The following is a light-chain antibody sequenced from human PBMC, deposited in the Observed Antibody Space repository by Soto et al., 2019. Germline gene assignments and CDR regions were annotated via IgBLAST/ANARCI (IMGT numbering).Light chain of an antibody. V-gene: IGKV4-1*01. J-gene: IGKJ2*01. CDR3: QQYYSTPYT. CDR1: LSVLYSSNNKNY. Sequence: DIVMTRSPDSLAVSLGERATINCKSSLSVLYSSNNKNYLAWYQQKPGQPPKLLIYWASTRESGVPDRFSGSGSGTDFTLTISSLQAEDVAVYYCQQYYSTPYTFGQGTKLEIK. CDR2: WAS.